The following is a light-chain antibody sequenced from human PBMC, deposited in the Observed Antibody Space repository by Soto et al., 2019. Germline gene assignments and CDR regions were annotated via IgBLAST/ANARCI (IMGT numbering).Light chain of an antibody. CDR2: EAS. CDR3: QQHNVWPAT. V-gene: IGKV3-15*01. CDR1: QSVSSY. J-gene: IGKJ1*01. Sequence: IVMTQSPATLSLSPGERATLSCRASQSVSSYLAWYQQKPGQPPRLLIYEASTRATGVPARFSGSGSGTEFTLTISSLQSEDFAVYYCQQHNVWPATFGQGTKVDI.